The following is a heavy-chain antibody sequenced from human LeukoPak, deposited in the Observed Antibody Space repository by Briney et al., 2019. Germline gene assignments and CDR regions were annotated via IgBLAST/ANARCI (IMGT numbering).Heavy chain of an antibody. CDR2: INPSGGST. CDR3: ARGVTVTTGGNWFDP. Sequence: ASATVSFTASGGTFSSYAISWVRQAPGRGLEWMGIINPSGGSTSYAQKFQGRVTMTRGTSTSTVYMELSSLRSEDTAVYYCARGVTVTTGGNWFDPWGQGTLVTVSS. CDR1: GGTFSSYA. D-gene: IGHD4-17*01. J-gene: IGHJ5*02. V-gene: IGHV1-46*01.